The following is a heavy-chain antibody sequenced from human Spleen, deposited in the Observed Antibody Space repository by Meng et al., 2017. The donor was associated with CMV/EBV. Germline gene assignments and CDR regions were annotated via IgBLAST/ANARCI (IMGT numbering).Heavy chain of an antibody. V-gene: IGHV3-30-3*01. D-gene: IGHD2/OR15-2a*01. CDR1: GFTFSSFA. Sequence: GESLKISCATSGFTFSSFAMHWVRQAPGKGLEWVALISFDGSDKYYADSVKGRFTISRDNSKNTLYLQMNSLRAEDTAVYYCARDFYEYSPTSLYYWGQGTLVTVSS. CDR2: ISFDGSDK. CDR3: ARDFYEYSPTSLYY. J-gene: IGHJ4*02.